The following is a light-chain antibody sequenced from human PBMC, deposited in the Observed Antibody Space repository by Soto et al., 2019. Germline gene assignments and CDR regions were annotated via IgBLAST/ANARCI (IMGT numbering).Light chain of an antibody. CDR3: QQYNTYPWT. V-gene: IGKV1-5*03. CDR2: MAS. J-gene: IGKJ1*01. Sequence: DIQMTQSPATLSASVGDRVSITCRASQSISNWLAWYQQKPGKAPQLLIYMASSLESGVPSRFSGSGSGTEFTLTISSLQAADFATYYCQQYNTYPWTFGQGTKVDIK. CDR1: QSISNW.